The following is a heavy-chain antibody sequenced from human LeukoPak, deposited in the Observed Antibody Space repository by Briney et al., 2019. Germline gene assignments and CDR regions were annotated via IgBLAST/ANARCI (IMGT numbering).Heavy chain of an antibody. Sequence: GGSLRLSCVASGFSFSKYSMNWVRQAPGKGLEWVSSMSISTSTFIYYADSVKGRFTISRDNAKNSLYLQMNSLRAEDTALYYCARDLSDYYDSSGDDAFDIWGQGTMVTVSS. D-gene: IGHD3-22*01. CDR1: GFSFSKYS. J-gene: IGHJ3*02. CDR2: MSISTSTFI. CDR3: ARDLSDYYDSSGDDAFDI. V-gene: IGHV3-21*04.